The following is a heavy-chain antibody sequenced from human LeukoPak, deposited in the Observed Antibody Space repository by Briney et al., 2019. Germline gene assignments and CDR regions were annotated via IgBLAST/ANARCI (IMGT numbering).Heavy chain of an antibody. D-gene: IGHD3-10*01. V-gene: IGHV3-7*01. CDR1: GFTFSSYW. Sequence: PGGSLRLSCVASGFTFSSYWMSWVRQAPGKGLEWVANIKQDGSEKYYVDSVKGRFTISRDNAKNSLYLQMNSLRAEDTAVYYCARDRGDGYIDYWGQGTLVTVSS. J-gene: IGHJ4*02. CDR2: IKQDGSEK. CDR3: ARDRGDGYIDY.